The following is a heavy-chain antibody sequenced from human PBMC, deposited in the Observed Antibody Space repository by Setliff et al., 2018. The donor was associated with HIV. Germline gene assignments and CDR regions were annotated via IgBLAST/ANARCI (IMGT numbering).Heavy chain of an antibody. CDR1: GGSLTNYY. CDR3: ARSDSGYRSSWAPFDI. CDR2: IVDSGAT. D-gene: IGHD6-13*01. Sequence: SETLSLTCALYGGSLTNYYWTWIRKSPGKGLEWIGEIVDSGATTYNPSLKSRVTISVDTSKNQFSLKLSSVTAADTAVYYCARSDSGYRSSWAPFDIWGQGTMVTVSS. V-gene: IGHV4-34*12. J-gene: IGHJ3*02.